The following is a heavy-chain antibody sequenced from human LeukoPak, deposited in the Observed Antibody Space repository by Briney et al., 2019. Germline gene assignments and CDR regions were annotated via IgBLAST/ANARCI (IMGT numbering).Heavy chain of an antibody. Sequence: GGSLRLSXAASGFTFSSYGMHWVRQTPGKGLEWLAVIWYDGSNKYYAASVKGRFTISRDNSKNTLYLQMNSLRAEDTAVYYCAKDRTDYVFWSGYYTFDYWGQGTLVTVSS. J-gene: IGHJ4*02. V-gene: IGHV3-33*06. CDR3: AKDRTDYVFWSGYYTFDY. CDR2: IWYDGSNK. CDR1: GFTFSSYG. D-gene: IGHD3-3*01.